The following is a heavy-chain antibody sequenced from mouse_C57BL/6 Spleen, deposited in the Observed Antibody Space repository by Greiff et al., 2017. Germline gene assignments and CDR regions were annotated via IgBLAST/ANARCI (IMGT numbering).Heavy chain of an antibody. Sequence: EVKLMESEGGLVQPGSSMKLSCTASGFTFSDYYMAWVRQVPEKGLEWVANINYDGSSTYYLDSLKSRFIISRDNAKNILYLQMSSLKSEDTATYYCARDRGTGTVYFDYWGQGTTLTVSS. CDR2: INYDGSST. V-gene: IGHV5-16*01. J-gene: IGHJ2*01. CDR1: GFTFSDYY. CDR3: ARDRGTGTVYFDY. D-gene: IGHD4-1*01.